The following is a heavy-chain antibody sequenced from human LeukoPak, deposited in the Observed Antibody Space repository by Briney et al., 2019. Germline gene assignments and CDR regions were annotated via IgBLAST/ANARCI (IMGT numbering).Heavy chain of an antibody. Sequence: SGGSLRLSCAASGFTFSSDGMHWVRQAPGKGLEWVAGISYEGSNKYYADSANGRCTSSRDNCKNTLYLQMNSMRAEETAVYSCAKFSITTLVVAPPYMEDVFAIWGQGTMVTVSS. V-gene: IGHV3-30*18. CDR1: GFTFSSDG. D-gene: IGHD3-22*01. CDR2: ISYEGSNK. J-gene: IGHJ3*02. CDR3: AKFSITTLVVAPPYMEDVFAI.